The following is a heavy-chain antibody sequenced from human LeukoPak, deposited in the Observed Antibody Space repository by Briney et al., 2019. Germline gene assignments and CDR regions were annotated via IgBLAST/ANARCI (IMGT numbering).Heavy chain of an antibody. CDR3: ARAGYFDWLFELDY. V-gene: IGHV3-48*01. CDR1: GFTFSSYS. CDR2: ISSSSSTI. Sequence: PGGSLRLSCAASGFTFSSYSMNWVRQAPGKGLEWVSYISSSSSTIYYADSVKGRFTISRDNAKNSLYLQMNSLRAEDTAVYYCARAGYFDWLFELDYRGQGTLVTVSS. D-gene: IGHD3-9*01. J-gene: IGHJ4*02.